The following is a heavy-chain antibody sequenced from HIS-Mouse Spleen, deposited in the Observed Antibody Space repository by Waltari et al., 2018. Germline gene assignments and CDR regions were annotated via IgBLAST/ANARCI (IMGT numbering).Heavy chain of an antibody. CDR1: GYSISSGYY. J-gene: IGHJ3*02. CDR2: IYHSGST. CDR3: ARAGGYGFSKLIDAFDI. Sequence: QVQLQESGPGLVKPSETLSLTCTVSGYSISSGYYWGWSRPPPWKGLEWIGSIYHSGSTYYNPSLKSRVTISVDTSKNQFSLKLSSVTAADTAVYYCARAGGYGFSKLIDAFDIWGQGTMVTVSS. V-gene: IGHV4-38-2*02. D-gene: IGHD5-12*01.